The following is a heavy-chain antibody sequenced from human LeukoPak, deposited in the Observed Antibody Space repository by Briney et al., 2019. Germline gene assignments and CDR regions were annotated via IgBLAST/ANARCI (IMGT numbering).Heavy chain of an antibody. J-gene: IGHJ3*02. CDR1: GGSFSGYY. V-gene: IGHV4-34*01. Sequence: PSETLSLTCAVYGGSFSGYYWSWIRQPPGKGLGWIGEINHSGSTNYNPSLKSRVTISVDTSKNQFSLKLSSVTAADTAVYYCARGPTDCSGGSCYALGAFDIWGQGTMVTVSS. CDR2: INHSGST. D-gene: IGHD2-15*01. CDR3: ARGPTDCSGGSCYALGAFDI.